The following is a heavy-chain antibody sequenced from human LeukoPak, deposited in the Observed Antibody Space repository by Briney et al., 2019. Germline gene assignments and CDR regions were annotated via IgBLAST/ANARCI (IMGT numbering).Heavy chain of an antibody. CDR1: GYTFTSYY. Sequence: ASVKVSCKASGYTFTSYYMHWVRQAPGQGLEWMGIINPSGGSTSYAQKFQGRVTMTRDTSTSTVYMELSSLRSEDTAVYYCARDRALSGSSPLYYFDYWGQGTLVTVSS. CDR3: ARDRALSGSSPLYYFDY. J-gene: IGHJ4*02. CDR2: INPSGGST. V-gene: IGHV1-46*01. D-gene: IGHD6-13*01.